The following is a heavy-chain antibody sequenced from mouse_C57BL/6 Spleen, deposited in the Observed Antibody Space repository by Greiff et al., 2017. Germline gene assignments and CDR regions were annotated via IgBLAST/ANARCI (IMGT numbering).Heavy chain of an antibody. J-gene: IGHJ4*01. CDR2: IYPSDSET. CDR3: ARRDGLYAMDY. Sequence: VQLQQPGAELVRPGSSVKLSCKASGYTFTSYWMDWVKQRPGQGLEWIGNIYPSDSETHYNQKFKDKATLTVNKSSSTAYMQLSSLTSEDSAVYYCARRDGLYAMDYWGQGTSVTVSS. CDR1: GYTFTSYW. D-gene: IGHD2-3*01. V-gene: IGHV1-61*01.